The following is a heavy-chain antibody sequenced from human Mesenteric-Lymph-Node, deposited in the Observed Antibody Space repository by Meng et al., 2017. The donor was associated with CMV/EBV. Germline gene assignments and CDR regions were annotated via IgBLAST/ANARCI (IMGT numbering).Heavy chain of an antibody. D-gene: IGHD6-6*01. Sequence: SETLSLTCTVSGGSISSYYWSWVRQSPGKGLEWVGSIYHSGSTYYNPSLKSRVTISVDTSKNQFSLKLSSVTAADTAVYHCARTSYRDSSPDNYYYGMDVWGQGTTVTVSS. V-gene: IGHV4-59*08. CDR1: GGSISSYY. CDR3: ARTSYRDSSPDNYYYGMDV. J-gene: IGHJ6*02. CDR2: IYHSGST.